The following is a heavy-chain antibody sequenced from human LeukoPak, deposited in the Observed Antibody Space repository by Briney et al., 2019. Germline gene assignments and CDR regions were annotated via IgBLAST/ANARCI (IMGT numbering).Heavy chain of an antibody. J-gene: IGHJ4*02. CDR1: GFTFSSYA. Sequence: PGGSLRLSCAASGFTFSSYAMSWVRQAPGKGLEWVSSISSSSSYIYYADSVKGRFTISRDNAKNSLYLQMNSLRAEDTAVYYCARVNCGGDCYLDYWGQGTLVTVSS. CDR2: ISSSSSYI. D-gene: IGHD2-21*02. CDR3: ARVNCGGDCYLDY. V-gene: IGHV3-21*01.